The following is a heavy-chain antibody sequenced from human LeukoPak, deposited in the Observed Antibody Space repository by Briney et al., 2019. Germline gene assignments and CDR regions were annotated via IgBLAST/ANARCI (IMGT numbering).Heavy chain of an antibody. CDR3: AREGSGSHNWFDP. CDR1: GYTFTSYY. J-gene: IGHJ5*02. D-gene: IGHD1-26*01. CDR2: ISPSGGST. Sequence: ASVKVSCKASGYTFTSYYMHWVRQAPGQGLEWMGIISPSGGSTSYARKFQGRVTMTRDMSTSTVYMELSSLRSEDTAVYYCAREGSGSHNWFDPWGQGTLVTVSS. V-gene: IGHV1-46*01.